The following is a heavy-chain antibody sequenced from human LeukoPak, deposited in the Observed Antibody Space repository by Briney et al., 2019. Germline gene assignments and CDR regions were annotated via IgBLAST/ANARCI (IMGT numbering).Heavy chain of an antibody. CDR3: ATEHGRIAVAGNGFDY. CDR1: GYTFTGYY. CDR2: INPNSGGT. J-gene: IGHJ4*02. Sequence: ASVKVSCKASGYTFTGYYMHWVRQAPGQGLEWMGWINPNSGGTNYAQKFQGRVTMTRDTSISTAYMELSRLRSDDTAVYYCATEHGRIAVAGNGFDYWGQGTLVTVSS. V-gene: IGHV1-2*02. D-gene: IGHD6-19*01.